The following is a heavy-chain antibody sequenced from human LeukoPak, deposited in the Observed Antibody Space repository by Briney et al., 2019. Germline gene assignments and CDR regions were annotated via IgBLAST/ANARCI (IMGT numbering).Heavy chain of an antibody. Sequence: GGSLRLSCAASGFTFSSYGMHWVRQAPGKGLEWVAYIRYDGSNKYYADSVKGRFTISRDNSKNTKYLQMNSLRAEDTAVYYCARAQDFYDSSGFSYYFDYWGQGTLVTVSS. D-gene: IGHD3-22*01. CDR2: IRYDGSNK. J-gene: IGHJ4*02. V-gene: IGHV3-30*02. CDR3: ARAQDFYDSSGFSYYFDY. CDR1: GFTFSSYG.